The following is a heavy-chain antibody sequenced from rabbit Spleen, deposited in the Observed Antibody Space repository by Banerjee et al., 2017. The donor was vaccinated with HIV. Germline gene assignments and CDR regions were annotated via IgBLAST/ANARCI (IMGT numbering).Heavy chain of an antibody. J-gene: IGHJ4*01. Sequence: QSLEESGGGLVQPEGSLTLTCTASGFSFSSSYYICWVRQAPGKGLEWIACIDGGGGGSTYYASWAKGRFTVSKTASTTVTLQMTSLTAADTATYFCARDEVYAGYAGFGYATLHYFDLWGPGTLVTVS. CDR3: ARDEVYAGYAGFGYATLHYFDL. CDR1: GFSFSSSYY. V-gene: IGHV1S40*01. CDR2: IDGGGGGST. D-gene: IGHD7-1*01.